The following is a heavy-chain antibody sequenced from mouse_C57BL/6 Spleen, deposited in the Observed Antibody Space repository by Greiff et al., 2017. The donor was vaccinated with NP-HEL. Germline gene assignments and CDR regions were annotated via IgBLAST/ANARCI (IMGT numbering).Heavy chain of an antibody. D-gene: IGHD2-3*01. CDR2: INPYNGGT. CDR1: GYTFTDYY. J-gene: IGHJ2*01. Sequence: EVQLQQSGPVLVKPGASVKMSCKASGYTFTDYYMNWVKQSHGKSLEWIGVINPYNGGTSYNQKFKGKATLTVDKSSSTAYMELNSLTSVDSAVYYCARGWLLKENFDYWGQGTTLTVSS. CDR3: ARGWLLKENFDY. V-gene: IGHV1-19*01.